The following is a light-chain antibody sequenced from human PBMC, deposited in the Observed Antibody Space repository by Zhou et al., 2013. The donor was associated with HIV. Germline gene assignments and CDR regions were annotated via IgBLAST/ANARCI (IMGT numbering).Light chain of an antibody. Sequence: DIVLTQSPGTLSSSPGERVTLSCRASQSVRSSYLAWYQQRPGQAPRLLIYGASIRATGIPDRFSGSGSGTDFSLAIVRLEPEDFAIYYCQHYDDSSGYTFGQGTQAGDQ. J-gene: IGKJ2*01. V-gene: IGKV3-20*01. CDR1: QSVRSSY. CDR3: QHYDDSSGYT. CDR2: GAS.